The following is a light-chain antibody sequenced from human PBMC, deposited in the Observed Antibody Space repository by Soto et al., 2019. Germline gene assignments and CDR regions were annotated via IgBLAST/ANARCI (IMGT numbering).Light chain of an antibody. CDR2: EVS. CDR3: SSYTSSSTLVV. CDR1: SSDVGGYNY. V-gene: IGLV2-14*01. Sequence: QSALTQPASVSGSPGQSITISCTGTSSDVGGYNYVSWYQQHPGKAPKLMIYEVSNRPSGVSKRFSGSKSGNTASLTISGLQAEDEADDYCSSYTSSSTLVVFGGGTKLTVL. J-gene: IGLJ2*01.